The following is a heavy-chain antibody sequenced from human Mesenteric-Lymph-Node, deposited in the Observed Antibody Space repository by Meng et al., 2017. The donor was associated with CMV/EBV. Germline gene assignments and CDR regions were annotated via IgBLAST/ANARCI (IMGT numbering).Heavy chain of an antibody. CDR2: IYSDGST. CDR3: ARTTGYNSNWPSNGTGV. D-gene: IGHD1-1*01. V-gene: IGHV3-66*02. CDR1: GFTVSHNY. J-gene: IGHJ6*02. Sequence: ETLSLTCAASGFTVSHNYMSWVRQAPGKGLEWVSVIYSDGSTYYADSVKGRFTISRDESKNTVYLQMNSLKTEDTAVYYCARTTGYNSNWPSNGTGVWGQGTTVTVSS.